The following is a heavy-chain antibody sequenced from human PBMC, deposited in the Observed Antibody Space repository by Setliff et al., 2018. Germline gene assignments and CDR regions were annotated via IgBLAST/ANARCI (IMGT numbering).Heavy chain of an antibody. CDR3: TRSRAPRVVLAADFEL. Sequence: ASVKVSCKTSGFSFSTFGFSWVRQAPGQGLEWMGWISPYSGESNYAQKFQDRLTVTADTSTKTTYMELRSLTSDDTAVYFCTRSRAPRVVLAADFELWGQGTLVTVSS. V-gene: IGHV1-18*01. CDR1: GFSFSTFG. D-gene: IGHD3-16*01. CDR2: ISPYSGES. J-gene: IGHJ4*02.